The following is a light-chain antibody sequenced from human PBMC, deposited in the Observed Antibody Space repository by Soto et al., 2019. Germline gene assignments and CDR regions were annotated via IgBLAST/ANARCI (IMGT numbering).Light chain of an antibody. V-gene: IGKV3-20*01. CDR2: GAS. CDR3: QQYGSSPIT. J-gene: IGKJ5*01. Sequence: EIVLTQSPGTLSLSPGERATLSCRASQSITNNYLAWYQQKPGQAPRLLIYGASSRVTGIPDRFSGSGSGTDFTLTISRLEPEDFAVYYCQQYGSSPITFGPGTRLVMK. CDR1: QSITNNY.